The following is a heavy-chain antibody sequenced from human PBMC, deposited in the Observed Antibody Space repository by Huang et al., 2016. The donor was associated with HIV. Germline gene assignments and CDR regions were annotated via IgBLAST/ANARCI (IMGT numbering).Heavy chain of an antibody. CDR2: ISAYNDHT. CDR3: ARDRGAVAGTSPGY. Sequence: QVQLVQSGAEVKKPGASVKVSCKVSGYTFTSYGNSWVRQAPGQGLEWMGWISAYNDHTNYAQKLQGRVTMTTETSTSTAYRELRSLRSDDTAVYYCARDRGAVAGTSPGYWGQGTLVTVSS. CDR1: GYTFTSYG. J-gene: IGHJ4*02. V-gene: IGHV1-18*01. D-gene: IGHD6-19*01.